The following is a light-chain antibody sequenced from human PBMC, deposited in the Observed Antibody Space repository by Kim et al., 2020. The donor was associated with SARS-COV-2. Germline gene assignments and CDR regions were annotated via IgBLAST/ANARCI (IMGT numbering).Light chain of an antibody. V-gene: IGLV10-54*04. CDR2: RNN. J-gene: IGLJ1*01. CDR3: TAWDSSLSAYV. CDR1: RNDVGNQG. Sequence: RQTATLPCTGNRNDVGNQGAAWLQQHQGHPPKLLSYRNNNRPSGISERFSASRSGNTASLTITGLQPEDEADYYCTAWDSSLSAYVFGTGTKVTVL.